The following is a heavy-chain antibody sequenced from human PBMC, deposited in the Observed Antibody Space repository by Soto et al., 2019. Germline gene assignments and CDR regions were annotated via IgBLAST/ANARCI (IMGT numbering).Heavy chain of an antibody. Sequence: ASVNASCNASGYTFTSHYMHWVRQAPGQGLEWMGIINPSGGSTSYAQKFQGRVTMTRDTSTSTVYMELSSLRSEDTAVYYCATGIEGIDYWGQGTLVTVSS. CDR2: INPSGGST. V-gene: IGHV1-46*01. D-gene: IGHD1-26*01. CDR3: ATGIEGIDY. J-gene: IGHJ4*02. CDR1: GYTFTSHY.